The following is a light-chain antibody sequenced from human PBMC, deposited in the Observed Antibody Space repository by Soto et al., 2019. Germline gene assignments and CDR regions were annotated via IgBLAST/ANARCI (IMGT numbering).Light chain of an antibody. CDR2: GAS. J-gene: IGKJ3*01. CDR3: QQLSSFPIP. V-gene: IGKV1-9*01. Sequence: IQLTQSPSSLSSSVGDRVTITCRASQGISSCLAGYQQKTGKAPKLLIYGASTLQSGVPSRFSGSGSGTDFTLTIGSLQPEDFATYYCQQLSSFPIPFGPGTKVDIK. CDR1: QGISSC.